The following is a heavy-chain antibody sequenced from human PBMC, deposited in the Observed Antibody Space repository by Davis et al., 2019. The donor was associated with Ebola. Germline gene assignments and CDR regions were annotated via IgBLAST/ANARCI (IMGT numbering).Heavy chain of an antibody. D-gene: IGHD2-2*01. CDR1: GGSISSGGYY. CDR2: IYYSGST. CDR3: ARGGGVVPEALFDY. J-gene: IGHJ4*02. V-gene: IGHV4-31*03. Sequence: PSETLSLTCTVSGGSISSGGYYWSWIRQHPGTGLEWIGYIYYSGSTYFNPSLKSRVSISIDTSENQFSLKLSSVTAADTAVYYCARGGGVVPEALFDYWGQGTLVTVSS.